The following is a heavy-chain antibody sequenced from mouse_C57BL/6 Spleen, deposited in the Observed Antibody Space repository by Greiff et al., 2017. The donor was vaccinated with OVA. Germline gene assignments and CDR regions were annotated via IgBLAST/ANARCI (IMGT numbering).Heavy chain of an antibody. CDR3: ARSYGNDVGYFDY. J-gene: IGHJ2*01. CDR2: IHPNSGST. V-gene: IGHV1-64*01. CDR1: GYTFTSYW. Sequence: VQLQQPGAELVKPGASVKLSCKASGYTFTSYWMHWVKQRPGQGLEWIGMIHPNSGSTNYNEKFKSKATLTVDKSSSTAYMQLSSLTSEDSAVYYCARSYGNDVGYFDYWGQGTTLTVSS. D-gene: IGHD2-2*01.